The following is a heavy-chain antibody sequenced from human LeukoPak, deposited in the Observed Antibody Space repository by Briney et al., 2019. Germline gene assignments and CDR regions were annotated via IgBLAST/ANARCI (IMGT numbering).Heavy chain of an antibody. D-gene: IGHD3-22*01. V-gene: IGHV3-9*01. J-gene: IGHJ4*02. Sequence: PGGSLRLSCAASGFTLDDYAMHWVRQAPGKGLEWVSGISWNSGSIGYADSVKGRFTISRDNAKNSLYLQMNSLRAEDTALYYCAKPDSSGFDYWGQGTLVTVSS. CDR1: GFTLDDYA. CDR3: AKPDSSGFDY. CDR2: ISWNSGSI.